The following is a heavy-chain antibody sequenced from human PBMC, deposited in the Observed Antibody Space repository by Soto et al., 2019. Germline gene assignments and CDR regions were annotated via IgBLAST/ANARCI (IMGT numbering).Heavy chain of an antibody. V-gene: IGHV3-7*05. CDR1: GFTFSNYW. D-gene: IGHD2-21*02. Sequence: EVQLVESGGGLVQPGGSLRLSCEGSGFTFSNYWMNLVRQAPGKGLEWVANIKQDGSEKNYVDSVKSRFTISRDNAKNSLYLQMNSLRVEDTAVYYCVVTTSTFGIWGKGAMVTVSS. J-gene: IGHJ3*02. CDR3: VVTTSTFGI. CDR2: IKQDGSEK.